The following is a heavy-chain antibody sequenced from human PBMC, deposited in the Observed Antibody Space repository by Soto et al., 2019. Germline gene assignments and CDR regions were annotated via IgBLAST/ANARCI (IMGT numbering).Heavy chain of an antibody. Sequence: GGSLRLSCAASGFTFSSYGMHWVRQAPGKGLGWVAVIWYDGSNKYYADSVKGRFTISRDNSKNTLYLQMNSLRAEDTAVYYCARDPYDSSGYYVYWGQGTLVTVSS. CDR3: ARDPYDSSGYYVY. V-gene: IGHV3-33*01. J-gene: IGHJ4*02. CDR1: GFTFSSYG. D-gene: IGHD3-22*01. CDR2: IWYDGSNK.